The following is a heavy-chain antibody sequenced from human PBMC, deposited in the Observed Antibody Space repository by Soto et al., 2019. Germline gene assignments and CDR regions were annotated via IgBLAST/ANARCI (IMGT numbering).Heavy chain of an antibody. CDR2: ISSSSSTI. CDR1: GFTFSSYS. D-gene: IGHD6-19*01. J-gene: IGHJ6*02. Sequence: LRLSCAASGFTFSSYSMNWVRQAPGKGLEWVSYISSSSSTIYYADSVKGRFTISRDNAKNSLYLQMNSLRDEDTAVYYCAKGAVGIAVAGTEDYYYGMDVSGQGTTVTVSS. CDR3: AKGAVGIAVAGTEDYYYGMDV. V-gene: IGHV3-48*02.